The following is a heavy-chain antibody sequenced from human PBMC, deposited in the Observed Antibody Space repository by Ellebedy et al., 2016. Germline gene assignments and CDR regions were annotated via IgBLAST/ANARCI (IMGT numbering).Heavy chain of an antibody. CDR2: ISSDGNEK. Sequence: GGSLRLXCAASGFTFSEYGMHWVRQAPGKGPEWVAFISSDGNEKHYADSVKGRFTISRDNSRNTLSLQLSSLRGDDTAVYHCAKEGSTTGWTFGDHWGQGTLVTVSS. CDR1: GFTFSEYG. J-gene: IGHJ4*02. V-gene: IGHV3-30*02. CDR3: AKEGSTTGWTFGDH. D-gene: IGHD1-1*01.